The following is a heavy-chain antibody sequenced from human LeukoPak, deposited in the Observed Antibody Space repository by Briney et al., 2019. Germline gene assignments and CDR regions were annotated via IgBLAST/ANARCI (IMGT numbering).Heavy chain of an antibody. V-gene: IGHV3-23*01. D-gene: IGHD1-26*01. CDR2: IGAHAART. Sequence: GGTPRLSRVASGFDFSSYAMTWVRQAPGGGLEWVSTIGAHAARTYYADSVKGRFTTSRENSKSTLSLQMNSLRAEDTALYYCAKDPLGGGSALINWFDSWGQGVWVTVSS. J-gene: IGHJ5*01. CDR3: AKDPLGGGSALINWFDS. CDR1: GFDFSSYA.